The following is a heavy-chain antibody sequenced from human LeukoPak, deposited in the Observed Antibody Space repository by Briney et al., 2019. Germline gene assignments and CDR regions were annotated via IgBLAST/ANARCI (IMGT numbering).Heavy chain of an antibody. V-gene: IGHV4-59*01. Sequence: SETLSLTCTVSGGSISSYYWSWIRQPPGKGLEWIGYIYYSGSTNYNPSLKSRVTISVDTSKNQFSLKLSSVTAADTAVYCCARHITMVRGFDPWGQGTLVTVSS. D-gene: IGHD3-10*01. CDR2: IYYSGST. J-gene: IGHJ5*02. CDR3: ARHITMVRGFDP. CDR1: GGSISSYY.